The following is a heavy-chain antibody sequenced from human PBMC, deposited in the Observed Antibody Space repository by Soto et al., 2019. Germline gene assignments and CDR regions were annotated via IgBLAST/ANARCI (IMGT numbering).Heavy chain of an antibody. CDR2: IIPIFGTA. V-gene: IGHV1-69*12. D-gene: IGHD2-15*01. Sequence: QVQLVQSGAEVKKPGSSVKVSCKASGGTFSSYAISWVRQAPGQGLEWMGGIIPIFGTANYAQKFQGRVTITEDESTSTAYMELSSLRAEDTAVYYCARASRGYCSGGSCYHPFDYWGQGTLVTVSS. J-gene: IGHJ4*02. CDR3: ARASRGYCSGGSCYHPFDY. CDR1: GGTFSSYA.